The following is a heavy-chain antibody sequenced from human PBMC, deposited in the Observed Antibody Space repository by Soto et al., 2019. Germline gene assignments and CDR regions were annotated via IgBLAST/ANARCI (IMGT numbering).Heavy chain of an antibody. CDR1: GVSVSSYT. J-gene: IGHJ4*02. V-gene: IGHV4-4*07. CDR2: VFSSVSA. CDR3: TRDGMTTGDT. Sequence: PSETLSLTCLVSGVSVSSYTWSWVRQPANKGLEWIGRVFSSVSATYSPSLKSRVRISMGTPENRISLKLDSVTAADAGAYYCTRDGMTTGDTWGPGTLVTVSS. D-gene: IGHD2-21*02.